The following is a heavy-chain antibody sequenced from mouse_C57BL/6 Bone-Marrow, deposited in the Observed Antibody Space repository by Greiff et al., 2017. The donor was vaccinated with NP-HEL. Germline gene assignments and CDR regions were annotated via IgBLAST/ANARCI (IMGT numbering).Heavy chain of an antibody. Sequence: DVQLVESGGDLVKPGGSLKLSCAASGFTFSSYGMSWVRQTPDKRLEWVATISSGGSYTYYPDSVKGRFTISRDNAKNTLYLQMSSLKSEDTAMYYCANDGYYPLRGQGTLVTVSA. CDR3: ANDGYYPL. D-gene: IGHD2-3*01. CDR1: GFTFSSYG. J-gene: IGHJ3*01. V-gene: IGHV5-6*01. CDR2: ISSGGSYT.